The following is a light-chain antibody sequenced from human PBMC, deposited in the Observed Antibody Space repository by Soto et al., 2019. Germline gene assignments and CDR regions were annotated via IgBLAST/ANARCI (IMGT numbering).Light chain of an antibody. J-gene: IGKJ4*01. Sequence: EIVMTQSPATLSVSPGERATLSCRASQSVSSNFAWYQQKPGQAPRLLIYGASTRATGIPARFSGIGSGTEFTLTISRLQSQDFAGYYCQQYNNGPPLTFGGGTKVELK. CDR3: QQYNNGPPLT. CDR1: QSVSSN. CDR2: GAS. V-gene: IGKV3-15*01.